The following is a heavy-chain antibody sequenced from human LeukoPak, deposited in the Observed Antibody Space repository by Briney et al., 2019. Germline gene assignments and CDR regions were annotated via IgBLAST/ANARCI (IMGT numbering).Heavy chain of an antibody. CDR1: GYSFTSYW. J-gene: IGHJ3*02. CDR2: IYPGDSDT. V-gene: IGHV5-51*01. Sequence: GESLKISCKGSGYSFTSYWIGWVRQMPGKGLEWMGIIYPGDSDTRYSPSFQGQVTISADKSISTAYLQWSSLKASDTAMYYCARPSGITPPRAFAFDIWGQGTMVTVSS. D-gene: IGHD3-10*01. CDR3: ARPSGITPPRAFAFDI.